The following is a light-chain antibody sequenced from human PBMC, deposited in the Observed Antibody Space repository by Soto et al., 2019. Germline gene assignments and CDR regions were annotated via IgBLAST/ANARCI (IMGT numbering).Light chain of an antibody. J-gene: IGLJ1*01. CDR3: QSYDSSLSGDV. CDR1: SSNIGAGYE. CDR2: ENN. Sequence: QSVLTQPPSVSEAPGQRVTISCTGSSSNIGAGYEAHWYQQVPGTAPKLLIYENNNRPSGVPDRFSGSKSGTSASLAITGLQAEDEAEYCCQSYDSSLSGDVFGTGTKLTVL. V-gene: IGLV1-40*01.